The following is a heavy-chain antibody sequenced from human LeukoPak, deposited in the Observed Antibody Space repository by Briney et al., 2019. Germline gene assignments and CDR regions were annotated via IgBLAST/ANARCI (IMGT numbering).Heavy chain of an antibody. CDR3: AMGATGEYLQF. V-gene: IGHV3-53*01. CDR2: IYSGGRT. CDR1: GFNVIGNY. Sequence: GESLRLSCAAFGFNVIGNYMTWVRQAPGKGLEWVSVIYSGGRTYYADSVKGRFTISRDNSNNTLYLQMNRLRTEDTAVYYCAMGATGEYLQFWGQGTLVTVSS. J-gene: IGHJ1*01. D-gene: IGHD1-26*01.